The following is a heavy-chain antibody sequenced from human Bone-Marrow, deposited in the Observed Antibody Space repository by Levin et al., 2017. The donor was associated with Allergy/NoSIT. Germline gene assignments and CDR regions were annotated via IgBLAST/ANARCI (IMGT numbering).Heavy chain of an antibody. CDR2: IKQDGSEE. CDR1: GFTFSSYW. D-gene: IGHD5-12*01. Sequence: PGGSLRLSCAASGFTFSSYWMGWVRQAPGKGLEWVANIKQDGSEEYYVDSVKGRFTISRDNAKNSLYLQMSSLRADDTAVYYCAQMYSGYYAGYFDHWGQGILVTVSA. CDR3: AQMYSGYYAGYFDH. J-gene: IGHJ4*03. V-gene: IGHV3-7*01.